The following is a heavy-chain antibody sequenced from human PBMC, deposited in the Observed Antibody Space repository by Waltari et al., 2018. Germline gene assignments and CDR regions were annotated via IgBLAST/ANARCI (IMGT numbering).Heavy chain of an antibody. CDR3: AKGVRHQWLIPNNWFDP. CDR1: GFTFSSYA. CDR2: ISGSGGST. V-gene: IGHV3-23*01. D-gene: IGHD6-19*01. Sequence: EVQLLESGGGLVQPGGSLRLSCAASGFTFSSYAMSWVRQAPGKGLEWVSAISGSGGSTYYADSVKGRFTISRDNSKNTLYLQMNSLRAEDTAVYYCAKGVRHQWLIPNNWFDPWGQGTLVTVSS. J-gene: IGHJ5*02.